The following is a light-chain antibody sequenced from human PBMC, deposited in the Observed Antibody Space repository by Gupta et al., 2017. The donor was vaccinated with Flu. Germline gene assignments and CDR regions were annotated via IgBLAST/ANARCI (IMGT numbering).Light chain of an antibody. J-gene: IGLJ3*02. CDR3: QDWSTDSQV. CDR2: LNSDGSH. V-gene: IGLV4-69*01. Sequence: VRLNCTLSSGHSNDAIAWHQNQPEGGPRSLMKLNSDGSHSTGDGVPHCVSGSSSGAARYITISSLQSEDDAYYYCQDWSTDSQVFGGGTNLTVL. CDR1: SGHSNDA.